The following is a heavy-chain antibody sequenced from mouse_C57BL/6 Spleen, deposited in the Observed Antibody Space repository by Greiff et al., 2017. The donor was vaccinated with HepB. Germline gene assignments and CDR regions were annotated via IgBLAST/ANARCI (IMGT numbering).Heavy chain of an antibody. CDR2: INPSNGGT. J-gene: IGHJ1*03. CDR1: GSTFPLSF. V-gene: IGHV1-53*01. Sequence: PLPPPGPALVPPVASVPLSFPSSGSTFPLSFLPWVKQRPGPGLEWIGNINPSNGGTNYNEKFKSKATLTVDKSSSTAYMQLSSLTSEDSAVYYCAKAYSRYFDVWGTGTTVTVSS. CDR3: AKAYSRYFDV. D-gene: IGHD2-10*01.